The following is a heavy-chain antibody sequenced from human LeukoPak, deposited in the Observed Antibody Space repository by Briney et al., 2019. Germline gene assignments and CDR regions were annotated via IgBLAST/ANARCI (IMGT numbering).Heavy chain of an antibody. CDR3: ARVKDPGGYYYYYYMDI. CDR2: IYYSGST. J-gene: IGHJ6*03. V-gene: IGHV4-39*07. Sequence: GSLRLSCAASGFTVSSNYMSWVRQAPGKGLEWIGSIYYSGSTYYNPSLKSRVTISVDTSKNQFSLKLSSVTAADTAVYYCARVKDPGGYYYYYYMDIWGKGNTVTVSS. D-gene: IGHD3-16*01. CDR1: GFTVSSNY.